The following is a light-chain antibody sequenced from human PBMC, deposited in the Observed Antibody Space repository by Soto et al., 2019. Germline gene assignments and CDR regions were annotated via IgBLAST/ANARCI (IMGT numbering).Light chain of an antibody. Sequence: QSALTQPPSASGSPGQSVTISCTGTSSDVGGHNYVSWYRQYPGKAPKLVIYEVSKRPAGVPDRLAGSKSGNTASLTVSGLQAEDEADYYCRSYAGSNNFVVFGGGTKLTVL. V-gene: IGLV2-8*01. CDR1: SSDVGGHNY. CDR2: EVS. J-gene: IGLJ2*01. CDR3: RSYAGSNNFVV.